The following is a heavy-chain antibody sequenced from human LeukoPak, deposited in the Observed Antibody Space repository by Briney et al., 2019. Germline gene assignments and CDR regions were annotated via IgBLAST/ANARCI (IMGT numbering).Heavy chain of an antibody. Sequence: SVKVSCKASGGTFSSYAISWVRQAPGQGLEWMGRIIPILGIANYAQKFQGRVTITADKSTSTAYMELSSLRSEDTAVYYCARVASGSYYYYGMDVWGQGTLVTVSS. J-gene: IGHJ6*02. V-gene: IGHV1-69*04. D-gene: IGHD3-22*01. CDR3: ARVASGSYYYYGMDV. CDR1: GGTFSSYA. CDR2: IIPILGIA.